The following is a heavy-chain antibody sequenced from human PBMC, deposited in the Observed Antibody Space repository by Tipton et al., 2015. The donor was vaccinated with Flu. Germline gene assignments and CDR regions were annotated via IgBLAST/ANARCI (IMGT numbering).Heavy chain of an antibody. CDR2: VFSSGDT. Sequence: TLSLTCTVSGGSIKNYYWNWIRQPAGKGLEWVGRVFSSGDTLDNPALKSRVIMSVDTSKNQFSLKLTSVTAADTAVYYCARDGDDAFDFWGPGALVTVSS. D-gene: IGHD3-3*01. CDR3: ARDGDDAFDF. CDR1: GGSIKNYY. J-gene: IGHJ3*01. V-gene: IGHV4-4*07.